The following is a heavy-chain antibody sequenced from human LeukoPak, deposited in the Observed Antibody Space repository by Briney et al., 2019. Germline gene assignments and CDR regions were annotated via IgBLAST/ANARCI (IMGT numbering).Heavy chain of an antibody. CDR1: GGSFSGYY. J-gene: IGHJ6*03. D-gene: IGHD3-22*01. CDR3: ARRARRGKRLLPSNFYYFYYMDV. V-gene: IGHV4-34*01. Sequence: SETLSLTCAVYGGSFSGYYWSWIRQPPGKGLEWIAEINHSGSTNYNPSLKSRVTISVDTSKNQFSLKLSSVTAADSAVYYCARRARRGKRLLPSNFYYFYYMDVWGKGNPVTVSS. CDR2: INHSGST.